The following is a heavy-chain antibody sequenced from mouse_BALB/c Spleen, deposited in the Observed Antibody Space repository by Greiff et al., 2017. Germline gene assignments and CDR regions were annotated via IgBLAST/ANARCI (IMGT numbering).Heavy chain of an antibody. D-gene: IGHD2-3*01. Sequence: LQQPGSELVRPGASVKLSCKASGYTFTSYWMHWVKQRPGQGLEWIGNIYPGSGSTNYVEKFKSKATLTVDTSSSTAYMQLSSLTSEDSAVYYCTRLLGYYWAMDYWGQGTSVTVSS. CDR3: TRLLGYYWAMDY. CDR1: GYTFTSYW. CDR2: IYPGSGST. V-gene: IGHV1S22*01. J-gene: IGHJ4*01.